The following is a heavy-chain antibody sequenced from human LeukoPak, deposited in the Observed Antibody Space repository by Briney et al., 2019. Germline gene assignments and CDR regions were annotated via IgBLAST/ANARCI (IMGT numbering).Heavy chain of an antibody. CDR3: ARGADCSSTSCYDDGMDV. CDR2: INPNSGGT. D-gene: IGHD2-2*01. CDR1: GYTFTGYY. V-gene: IGHV1-2*04. Sequence: GASVKVSCKASGYTFTGYYMHWVRQAPGQGLEWMGWINPNSGGTNYAQKFQGWVTMTRDTSISTAYMELSRLRSDDTAVYYCARGADCSSTSCYDDGMDVWGKGTTATVSS. J-gene: IGHJ6*04.